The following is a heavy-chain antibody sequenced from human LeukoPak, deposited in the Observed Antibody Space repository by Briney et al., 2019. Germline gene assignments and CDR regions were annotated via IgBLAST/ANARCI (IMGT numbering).Heavy chain of an antibody. CDR3: AKDRGFGVFFQYYFDY. CDR1: GFSDYG. Sequence: PGGSLRLSCAASGFSDYGMHWVRQAPGKGLEWVAVISYDGSNKYYADSVKGRFTISRDNSKNTLDLQMNSLRAEDTAVYYCAKDRGFGVFFQYYFDYWGQGTLVTVSS. CDR2: ISYDGSNK. D-gene: IGHD3-10*01. J-gene: IGHJ4*02. V-gene: IGHV3-30*18.